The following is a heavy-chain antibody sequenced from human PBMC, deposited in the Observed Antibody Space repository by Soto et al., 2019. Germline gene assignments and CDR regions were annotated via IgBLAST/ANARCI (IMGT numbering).Heavy chain of an antibody. CDR2: ISGSGGST. J-gene: IGHJ4*02. CDR1: GFTFSSYA. V-gene: IGHV3-23*01. D-gene: IGHD2-2*02. CDR3: ENVPIWCSSTSCYTEGFDY. Sequence: GGSLRLSCAASGFTFSSYAMSWVRQAPGKGLEWVSAISGSGGSTYYADSVKGRFTISRANSKNTLYLQMNSLRAEDTAVYYCENVPIWCSSTSCYTEGFDYWGQGTLVTVSS.